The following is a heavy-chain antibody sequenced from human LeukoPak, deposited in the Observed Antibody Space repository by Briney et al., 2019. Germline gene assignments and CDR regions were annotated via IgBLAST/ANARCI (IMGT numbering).Heavy chain of an antibody. CDR2: IKQDGSDK. Sequence: GGSLRLSCAASGLTFSSYWMSWVRQAPGKGLEWVANIKQDGSDKYYVDSVKGRFTISRDNAKNSLYLQLNSLTADDTPVYYCARLLGGNYFDNWGQGTLVTVSS. D-gene: IGHD1-26*01. J-gene: IGHJ4*02. V-gene: IGHV3-7*04. CDR1: GLTFSSYW. CDR3: ARLLGGNYFDN.